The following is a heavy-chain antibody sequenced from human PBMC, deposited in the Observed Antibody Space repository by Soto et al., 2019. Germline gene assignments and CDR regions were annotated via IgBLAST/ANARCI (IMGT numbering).Heavy chain of an antibody. CDR3: ARVHVMVVAGSTFDY. CDR2: IYHGGTT. D-gene: IGHD6-19*01. CDR1: GDSISSGSY. V-gene: IGHV4-38-2*02. Sequence: SETLSLTCTVSGDSISSGSYWGWIRQPQGEGPEWIASIYHGGTTFYNPSLKSRISISVDTSKNQFSLRLTSVTAADTATYYCARVHVMVVAGSTFDYWGPGTLVTVSS. J-gene: IGHJ4*03.